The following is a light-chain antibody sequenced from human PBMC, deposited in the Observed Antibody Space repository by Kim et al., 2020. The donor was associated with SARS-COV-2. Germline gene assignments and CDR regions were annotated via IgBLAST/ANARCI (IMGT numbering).Light chain of an antibody. Sequence: DIVMSQSPLSLPVTPGEPASISCRSSQSPLHSNGYNYLDWYLQKPGQSPQLLIYLGSNRASGVPDRFSGSGSGTDFTLKISRVEAEDVGVYYCMQALQTWTFGQGTKLEI. CDR3: MQALQTWT. J-gene: IGKJ2*01. CDR1: QSPLHSNGYNY. CDR2: LGS. V-gene: IGKV2-28*01.